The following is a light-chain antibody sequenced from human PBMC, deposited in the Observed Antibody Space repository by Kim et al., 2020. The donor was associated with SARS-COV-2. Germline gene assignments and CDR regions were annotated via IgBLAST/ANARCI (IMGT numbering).Light chain of an antibody. J-gene: IGLJ2*01. Sequence: SSELTQDPAVSVVLGQTVRITCQGDSLRSYYASWYQQKPGQAPIVVIPGKNNRPSGIPDLFSGSSSGNTASLTITGAQAEDEADYCCSSRDSNGYVLFGGGTKLTVL. CDR1: SLRSYY. CDR2: GKN. V-gene: IGLV3-19*01. CDR3: SSRDSNGYVL.